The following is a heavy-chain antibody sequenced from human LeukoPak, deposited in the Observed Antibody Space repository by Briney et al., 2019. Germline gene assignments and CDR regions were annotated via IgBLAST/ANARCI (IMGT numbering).Heavy chain of an antibody. J-gene: IGHJ4*02. CDR2: IYCSGST. D-gene: IGHD5-24*01. CDR1: GGSISSGGYY. V-gene: IGHV4-31*03. Sequence: PSETLSLTCTVSGGSISSGGYYWSWIRQHPGKGLEWIGYIYCSGSTYYNPSLKSRVTISVDTSKNQFSLKLSSVTAADTAVYYCARVALGDGYNCDYWGQGTLVTVSS. CDR3: ARVALGDGYNCDY.